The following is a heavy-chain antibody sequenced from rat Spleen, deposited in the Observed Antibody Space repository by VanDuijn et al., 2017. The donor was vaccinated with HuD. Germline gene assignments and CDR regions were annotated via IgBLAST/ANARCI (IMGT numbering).Heavy chain of an antibody. Sequence: EVQLVESDGGLVQPGRSLELSCTASGFTFSDYYMAWVRQAPTKGLEWVATISYDGSTTYYRDSVKGRFTISRDNAKSTLYLQMDSLRSEDTATYYCARHEDYSGLDYWGQGVMVTVSS. J-gene: IGHJ2*01. D-gene: IGHD1-1*01. CDR3: ARHEDYSGLDY. CDR2: ISYDGSTT. CDR1: GFTFSDYY. V-gene: IGHV5-29*01.